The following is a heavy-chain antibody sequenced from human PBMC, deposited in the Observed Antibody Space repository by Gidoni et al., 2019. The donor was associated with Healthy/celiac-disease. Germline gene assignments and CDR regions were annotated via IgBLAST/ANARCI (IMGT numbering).Heavy chain of an antibody. CDR1: GGSFSGYY. Sequence: QVQLQQWGAGMLKPSETLSLNPAVYGGSFSGYYWSWIRQPPGKGLEWSGEINHSGSTNYNPSLKSRVTRSVDTSKNQFSLKLSSVTAADTAVYYCAGVGYYYYMDVWGKGTTVTVSS. CDR2: INHSGST. CDR3: AGVGYYYYMDV. J-gene: IGHJ6*03. V-gene: IGHV4-34*01. D-gene: IGHD2-15*01.